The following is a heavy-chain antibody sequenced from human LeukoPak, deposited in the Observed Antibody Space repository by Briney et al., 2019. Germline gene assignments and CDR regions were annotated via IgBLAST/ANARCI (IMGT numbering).Heavy chain of an antibody. CDR3: ARDKGSDEGSKFDY. V-gene: IGHV3-7*03. CDR1: GFTFSRYW. Sequence: GGPLRLSCAASGFTFSRYWMSWVRQAPGKGLEWVANIKQDGSEKYYVDSVKGRFTISRDNAKNSLYLQVNGLRADDTAVYYCARDKGSDEGSKFDYWGQGTLVTVSS. CDR2: IKQDGSEK. J-gene: IGHJ4*02.